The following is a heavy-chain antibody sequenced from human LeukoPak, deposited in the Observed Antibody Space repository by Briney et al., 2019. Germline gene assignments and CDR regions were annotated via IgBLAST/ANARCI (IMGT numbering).Heavy chain of an antibody. V-gene: IGHV4-38-2*01. Sequence: PSETLSLTCAVSGYSISSGYYWGWIRQPPGKGLEWIGSIYHSGSTYYNPSLKSRVTISVDTSKNQFSLKLSSVTAADTAVYYCARVGEKEYSSSVGAFDIWGQGTMVTVSS. J-gene: IGHJ3*02. CDR2: IYHSGST. CDR1: GYSISSGYY. CDR3: ARVGEKEYSSSVGAFDI. D-gene: IGHD6-6*01.